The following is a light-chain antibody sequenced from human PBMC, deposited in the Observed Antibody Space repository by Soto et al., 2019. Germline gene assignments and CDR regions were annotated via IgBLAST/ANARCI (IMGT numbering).Light chain of an antibody. CDR1: QGISSY. CDR3: QQATSFPFT. Sequence: IQLTQSPSSLSASVGDRVTITCRASQGISSYLAWYQQKPGKAPKLLIHAASSLLRGVPSRFSGTGSGTEFTLSISSLQPEDFATYFCQQATSFPFTFGPGTKVDV. J-gene: IGKJ3*01. V-gene: IGKV1-9*01. CDR2: AAS.